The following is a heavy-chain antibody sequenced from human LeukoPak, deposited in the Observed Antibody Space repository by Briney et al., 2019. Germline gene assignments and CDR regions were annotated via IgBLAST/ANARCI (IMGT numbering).Heavy chain of an antibody. V-gene: IGHV3-23*01. CDR1: GFTVSSNY. CDR3: ARRGVRFLEWLNAFDI. J-gene: IGHJ3*02. Sequence: PGGSLRLSCAASGFTVSSNYMSWVRQAPGKGLEWVSAISGSGGSTYYADSVKGRFTISRDNSKNTLYLQMNSLRAEDTAVYYCARRGVRFLEWLNAFDIWGQGTMVTVSS. CDR2: ISGSGGST. D-gene: IGHD3-3*01.